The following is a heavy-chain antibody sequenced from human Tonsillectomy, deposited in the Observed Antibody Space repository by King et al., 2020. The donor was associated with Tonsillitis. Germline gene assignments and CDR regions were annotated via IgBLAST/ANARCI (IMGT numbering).Heavy chain of an antibody. J-gene: IGHJ6*02. CDR3: ARGAAAAGTFAMDV. CDR2: ISSSSQYI. D-gene: IGHD6-13*01. V-gene: IGHV3-21*01. CDR1: GITFSTYS. Sequence: EVQLVESGGGLVKPGGSLRLSCAASGITFSTYSMNWVRQAPGKGLEWVSSISSSSQYIYYADSVKGRFTISRDNAKNSLFLQMNSLRVEDTAVYYCARGAAAAGTFAMDVWGQGTTVPVSS.